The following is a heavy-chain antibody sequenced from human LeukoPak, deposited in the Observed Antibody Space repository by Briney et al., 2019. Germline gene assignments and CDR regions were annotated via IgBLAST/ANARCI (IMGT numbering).Heavy chain of an antibody. CDR2: IYYSGST. Sequence: SETLSLTCTVSGGSISSYYWSWIRQPPGKGQEWIGYIYYSGSTNYNPSLKSRVTISVDTSKNQFSLKLSSVTAADTAVYYCARAPRYYYYYYMDVWGKGTTVTVSS. J-gene: IGHJ6*03. V-gene: IGHV4-59*01. CDR3: ARAPRYYYYYYMDV. CDR1: GGSISSYY.